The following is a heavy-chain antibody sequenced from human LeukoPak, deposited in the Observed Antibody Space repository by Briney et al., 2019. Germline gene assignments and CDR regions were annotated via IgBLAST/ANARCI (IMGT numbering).Heavy chain of an antibody. J-gene: IGHJ6*03. V-gene: IGHV1-69*04. Sequence: SVKVSCKASGGTFSSYAISWVRQAPGQGLEWMGRTIPILGIANYAQEFQGRVTITADESTSTAYMELSSLRSEDTAVYYCARGSLGYCSSTSCYTTHNYYYYYMDVWGKGTTVTVSS. CDR2: TIPILGIA. CDR1: GGTFSSYA. CDR3: ARGSLGYCSSTSCYTTHNYYYYYMDV. D-gene: IGHD2-2*02.